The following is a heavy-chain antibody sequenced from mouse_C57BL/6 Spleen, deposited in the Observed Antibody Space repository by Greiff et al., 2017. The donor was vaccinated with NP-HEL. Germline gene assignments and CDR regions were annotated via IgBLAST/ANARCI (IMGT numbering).Heavy chain of an antibody. V-gene: IGHV10-1*01. D-gene: IGHD1-1*01. CDR1: GFSFNTYA. CDR2: IRSKSNNYAT. Sequence: EVQGVESGGGLVQPKGSLKLSCAASGFSFNTYAMNWVRQAPGKGLEWVARIRSKSNNYATYYADSVKDRFTISRDDSESMLYLQMNNLKTEDTAMYYCVRHPDYYGSSWIDYWGQGTTLTVSS. J-gene: IGHJ2*01. CDR3: VRHPDYYGSSWIDY.